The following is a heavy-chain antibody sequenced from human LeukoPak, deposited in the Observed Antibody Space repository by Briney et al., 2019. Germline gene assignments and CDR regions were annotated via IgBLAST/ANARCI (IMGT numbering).Heavy chain of an antibody. Sequence: ASVKVSCKASGYTFTGYYMHWVRQAPGQGLEWMGRINPNSGGTNYAQKFQGRVTMTRDTFISTAYMELSRLRSDDTAVYYCARVKYYYDSSGYYFIDYWGQGTLVTVSS. CDR1: GYTFTGYY. CDR3: ARVKYYYDSSGYYFIDY. V-gene: IGHV1-2*06. D-gene: IGHD3-22*01. CDR2: INPNSGGT. J-gene: IGHJ4*02.